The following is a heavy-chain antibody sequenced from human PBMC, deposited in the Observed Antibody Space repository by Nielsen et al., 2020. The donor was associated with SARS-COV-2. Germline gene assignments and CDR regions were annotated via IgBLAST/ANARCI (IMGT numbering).Heavy chain of an antibody. CDR1: GFTFDDYA. CDR2: ISWNSGSI. CDR3: AKDLGYSSGLLDY. Sequence: SLKISCAASGFTFDDYAMHWVRQAPGKGLEWVSGISWNSGSIGYADSVKGRFTISRDNAKNSLYLQMNSLRAEDTAVYYCAKDLGYSSGLLDYWGQGTLVTVSS. D-gene: IGHD6-19*01. J-gene: IGHJ4*02. V-gene: IGHV3-9*01.